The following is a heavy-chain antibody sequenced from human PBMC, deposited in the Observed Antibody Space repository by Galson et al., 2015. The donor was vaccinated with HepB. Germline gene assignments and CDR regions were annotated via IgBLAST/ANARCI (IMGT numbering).Heavy chain of an antibody. V-gene: IGHV3-66*01. J-gene: IGHJ5*02. CDR2: IYSGGST. Sequence: SLRLSCAASGFTVSSNYMSWVRQAPGKGLEWVSVIYSGGSTYYADSVKGRFTISRDNSKNTLYLQMNSLRAEDTAVYYCARVWPSDNWFDPWGQGTLVTVSS. D-gene: IGHD3-16*01. CDR1: GFTVSSNY. CDR3: ARVWPSDNWFDP.